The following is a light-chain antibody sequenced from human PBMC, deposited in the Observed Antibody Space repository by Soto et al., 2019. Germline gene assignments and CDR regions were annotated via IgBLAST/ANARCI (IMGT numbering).Light chain of an antibody. V-gene: IGKV3-15*01. CDR1: QSIDTD. CDR3: HHYYRWPWT. Sequence: EIVMTQSSATLSVSPGERVILSCTASQSIDTDLAWFQQRPGQAPRFLIYDASTRATGVPARFSGSGSGTQFTLTISSLQSEDSALYYCHHYYRWPWTFGQGTKVEVK. J-gene: IGKJ1*01. CDR2: DAS.